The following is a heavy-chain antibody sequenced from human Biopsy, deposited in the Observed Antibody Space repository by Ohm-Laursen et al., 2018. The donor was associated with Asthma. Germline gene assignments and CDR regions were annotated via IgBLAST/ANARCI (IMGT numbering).Heavy chain of an antibody. Sequence: SLRLSCAASGFTVTTNSISWVRQAPGKGLEWVSGISGDAQRTYYEDSVKGRFTISRDNSKNTIYLQLNSLRAEDTAVYYCAKDWKSLYVQYFFEYWGQGTLVTVSS. J-gene: IGHJ4*02. CDR1: GFTVTTNS. V-gene: IGHV3-23*01. CDR2: ISGDAQRT. D-gene: IGHD5/OR15-5a*01. CDR3: AKDWKSLYVQYFFEY.